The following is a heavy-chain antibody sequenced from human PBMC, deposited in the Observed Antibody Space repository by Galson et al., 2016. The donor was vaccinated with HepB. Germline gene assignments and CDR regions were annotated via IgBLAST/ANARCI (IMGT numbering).Heavy chain of an antibody. V-gene: IGHV4-34*01. Sequence: SPTCDVHGGSISGYHWNWIRQPPGKGLEWLGEINAGGITSYSPSLGSPVTGSVDLSKSQLSLNLVAVTAADTAVYYCARGRGRTWPTSDYWGQGVLVTVSS. J-gene: IGHJ4*02. CDR2: INAGGIT. CDR1: GGSISGYH. D-gene: IGHD2/OR15-2a*01. CDR3: ARGRGRTWPTSDY.